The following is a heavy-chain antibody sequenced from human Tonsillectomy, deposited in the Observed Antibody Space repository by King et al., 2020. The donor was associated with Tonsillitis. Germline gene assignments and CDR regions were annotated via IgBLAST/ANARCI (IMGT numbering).Heavy chain of an antibody. J-gene: IGHJ4*02. CDR1: GFIFSNAW. CDR2: IKSKTDGGTT. V-gene: IGHV3-15*01. CDR3: TTGPQWLVLVGY. D-gene: IGHD6-19*01. Sequence: VQLVESGGGLVKPGGSLRLSCAASGFIFSNAWMTWVRQAPGKGLEWVGRIKSKTDGGTTDYAAPGKGRLTISRDDSKNKLYLQMNSLKTEDTAVYYCTTGPQWLVLVGYWGQGTLVTVSS.